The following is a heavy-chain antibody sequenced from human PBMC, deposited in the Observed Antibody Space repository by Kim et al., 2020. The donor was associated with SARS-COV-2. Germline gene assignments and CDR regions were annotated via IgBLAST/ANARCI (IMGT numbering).Heavy chain of an antibody. Sequence: SETLSLTCTVSGGSVSSDNWYWSWIRQPPGKGLEWIGYIYYSGSTTYNPSFESRVTISVDTSKHQFYLKLSYVTAAATAVYYCARSRDTCGCYRGLDVWG. V-gene: IGHV4-61*01. CDR3: ARSRDTCGCYRGLDV. J-gene: IGHJ6*01. CDR2: IYYSGST. CDR1: GGSVSSDNWY. D-gene: IGHD3-3*01.